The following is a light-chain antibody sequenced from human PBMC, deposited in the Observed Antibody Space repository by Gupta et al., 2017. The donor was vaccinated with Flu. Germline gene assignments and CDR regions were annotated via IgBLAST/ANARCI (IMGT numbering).Light chain of an antibody. CDR3: AVGDDSRNGVV. CDR1: SSNIGITP. J-gene: IGLJ2*01. V-gene: IGLV1-44*01. Sequence: QAVLTQPPSASATPGQRVTISCSGSSSNIGITPVNCYPQLTGTAPNLLIYKNNRRPSGVPARFSGSKSGTSASVTIIGLQAEDEADYYCAVGDDSRNGVVFGGGTKLTVL. CDR2: KNN.